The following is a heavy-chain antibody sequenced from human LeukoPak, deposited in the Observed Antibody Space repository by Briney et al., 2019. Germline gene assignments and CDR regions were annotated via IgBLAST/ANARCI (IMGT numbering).Heavy chain of an antibody. CDR2: INPNSRVT. D-gene: IGHD4-17*01. CDR3: ARAWGTTVTTFFDY. Sequence: ASVKVSCKASGYIFTGYYMHWVRQAPGQGLEWMGWINPNSRVTNYAQKFQGRVTMTRDTSISTAYMELSRLRSDDTAVCYCARAWGTTVTTFFDYWGQGTLVTVSS. J-gene: IGHJ4*02. V-gene: IGHV1-2*02. CDR1: GYIFTGYY.